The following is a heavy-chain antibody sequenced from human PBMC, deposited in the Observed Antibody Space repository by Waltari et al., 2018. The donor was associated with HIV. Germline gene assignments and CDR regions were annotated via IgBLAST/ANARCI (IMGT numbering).Heavy chain of an antibody. CDR2: INRDGSST. CDR3: ARVQGYSYAVNWFDP. D-gene: IGHD5-18*01. CDR1: GFTFSSYW. Sequence: EVQLVESGGGLVQPGGSLRLSCAASGFTFSSYWMHWVRQAPGKGLVWVSRINRDGSSTSYADSVKGRFTSSRDNAKNTLYLQMNRLRAEDTAVYYCARVQGYSYAVNWFDPWGQGTLVTVSS. J-gene: IGHJ5*02. V-gene: IGHV3-74*01.